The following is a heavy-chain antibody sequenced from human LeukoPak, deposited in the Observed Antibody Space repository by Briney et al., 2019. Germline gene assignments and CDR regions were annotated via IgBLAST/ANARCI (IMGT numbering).Heavy chain of an antibody. CDR1: GYSFTNYW. CDR2: ISPGDSDT. J-gene: IGHJ4*02. V-gene: IGHV5-51*01. D-gene: IGHD3-10*01. CDR3: ARLVSYYYGSGSYQQGGDY. Sequence: GESLKISCKASGYSFTNYWIGWVRQMPGKGLEWMGIISPGDSDTNYSPSFQGHVTISADKSISTAYLQWSSLKASDTAMYYCARLVSYYYGSGSYQQGGDYWGQGTLVTVSS.